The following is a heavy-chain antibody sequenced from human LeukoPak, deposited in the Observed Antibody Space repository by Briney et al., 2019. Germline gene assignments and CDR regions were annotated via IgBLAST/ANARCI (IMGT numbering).Heavy chain of an antibody. J-gene: IGHJ4*02. Sequence: GGSLRLSCAASGFTFSRYAMSWVRQAPGKGLEWVSAISGSGGSTYYADSVKGRFTISRDNSKNTLYLQMNSLRAEDTAVYYCAKEESGYSYGYVEPFDYWGQGTLVTVSS. CDR3: AKEESGYSYGYVEPFDY. CDR2: ISGSGGST. CDR1: GFTFSRYA. D-gene: IGHD5-18*01. V-gene: IGHV3-23*01.